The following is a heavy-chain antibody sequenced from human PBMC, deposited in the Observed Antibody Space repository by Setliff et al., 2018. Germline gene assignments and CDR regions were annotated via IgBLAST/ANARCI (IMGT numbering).Heavy chain of an antibody. CDR3: TRDLVIHNWFDP. Sequence: GASVKVSCKASGGTFNTYVISWVRQAPSQGLEWMGMIIPIFGTSNYAQKFQARFTISRDDSKSIAYLQMNSLKTEDTAVYYCTRDLVIHNWFDPWGQGTLVTVSS. CDR1: GGTFNTYV. J-gene: IGHJ5*02. V-gene: IGHV1-69*05. D-gene: IGHD2-21*01. CDR2: IIPIFGTS.